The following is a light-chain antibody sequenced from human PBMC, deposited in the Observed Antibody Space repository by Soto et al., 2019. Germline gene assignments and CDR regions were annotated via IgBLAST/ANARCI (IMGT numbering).Light chain of an antibody. CDR2: GAS. CDR1: QSVSSSY. V-gene: IGKV3-20*01. Sequence: EIVLTQSPGTLSLSPGERATLSCRASQSVSSSYLAWYQQKPGQAPRLLIYGASSRATGIPDRFSXSGYGTDSTITISRLEPEDFAVYYCQQYGSSPPTFGQGTKVDIK. J-gene: IGKJ1*01. CDR3: QQYGSSPPT.